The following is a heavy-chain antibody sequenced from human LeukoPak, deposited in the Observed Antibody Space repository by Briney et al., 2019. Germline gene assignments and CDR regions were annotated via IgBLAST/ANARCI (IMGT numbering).Heavy chain of an antibody. V-gene: IGHV3-30*18. CDR2: ISYDGTNK. Sequence: LPGGSLRLSCAASGFTFSSYGMHWVRQAPGKGLEWVALISYDGTNKFYSDSVKGRFIISRDDSKNTLYLQMNSLRAEDTAVYYCAKVSLYNGDYSDYDYWGHGTLVTVSS. D-gene: IGHD4-17*01. J-gene: IGHJ4*01. CDR3: AKVSLYNGDYSDYDY. CDR1: GFTFSSYG.